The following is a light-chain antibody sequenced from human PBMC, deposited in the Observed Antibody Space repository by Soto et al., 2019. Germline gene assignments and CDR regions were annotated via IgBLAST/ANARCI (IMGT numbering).Light chain of an antibody. Sequence: DIQLTQSPSFLSASVGDRVTITCRASQGISNYLSWYQQKPGKAPNLLIYVASTLQSRVPSRFSGSGSGTEFTLTISSLQPDELATYYCQQLFSFPPTFGQGTRLEIK. CDR2: VAS. J-gene: IGKJ5*01. V-gene: IGKV1-9*01. CDR3: QQLFSFPPT. CDR1: QGISNY.